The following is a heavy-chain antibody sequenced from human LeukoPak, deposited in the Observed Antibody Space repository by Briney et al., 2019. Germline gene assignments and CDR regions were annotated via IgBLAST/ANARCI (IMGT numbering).Heavy chain of an antibody. V-gene: IGHV5-51*01. Sequence: GESLKISCKGSGYSFTSYWIGWVRQMPGKGLEWMGIIYPGDSDTRYSPSFQGQVTIPADKSISTAYLQWSSLKASDTAMCYCARQEYCSGGSCYTWFDPWGQGTLVTVSS. CDR3: ARQEYCSGGSCYTWFDP. CDR2: IYPGDSDT. D-gene: IGHD2-15*01. CDR1: GYSFTSYW. J-gene: IGHJ5*02.